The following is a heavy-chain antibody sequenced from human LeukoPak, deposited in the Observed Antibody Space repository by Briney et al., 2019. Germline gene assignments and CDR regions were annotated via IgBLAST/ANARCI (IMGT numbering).Heavy chain of an antibody. CDR1: GGSISSYY. Sequence: SETLSLTCTVSGGSISSYYWSWIRQPPGKGLEWIGYIYYSGSTNYNPSLKSRVTISVDTSKNQFSLKLSSVTAADTAVYYCARSWRGGYSYGYFDYWGQGTLVTVSS. D-gene: IGHD5-18*01. J-gene: IGHJ4*02. V-gene: IGHV4-59*08. CDR2: IYYSGST. CDR3: ARSWRGGYSYGYFDY.